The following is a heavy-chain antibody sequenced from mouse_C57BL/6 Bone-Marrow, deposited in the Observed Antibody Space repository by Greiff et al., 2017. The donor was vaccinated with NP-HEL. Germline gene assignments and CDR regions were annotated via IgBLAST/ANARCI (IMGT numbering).Heavy chain of an antibody. V-gene: IGHV1-69*01. Sequence: VQLQQSGAELVMPGASVKLSCKASGYTFTSYWMHWVKQRPGQGLEWIGEIDPSDSYTNYNQKFKGKSTLTVDKSSSTAYMQLSSLTSEDSAVYHCARDDDFDYWGQGTTLTVSS. CDR2: IDPSDSYT. J-gene: IGHJ2*01. CDR3: ARDDDFDY. CDR1: GYTFTSYW. D-gene: IGHD2-12*01.